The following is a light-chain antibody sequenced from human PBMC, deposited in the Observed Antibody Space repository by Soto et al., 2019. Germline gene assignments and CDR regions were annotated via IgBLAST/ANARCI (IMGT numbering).Light chain of an antibody. J-gene: IGKJ1*01. Sequence: DIQMSQSPFTLSASVVDRVTITCRACQSISSWLAWYQQKPGKAPKLLIYKASTLESGVPSNFSGSGSGTEFTLTISSLQPEDFATYYCQQYNSYPWTFGQGTKGDI. CDR1: QSISSW. CDR3: QQYNSYPWT. V-gene: IGKV1-5*03. CDR2: KAS.